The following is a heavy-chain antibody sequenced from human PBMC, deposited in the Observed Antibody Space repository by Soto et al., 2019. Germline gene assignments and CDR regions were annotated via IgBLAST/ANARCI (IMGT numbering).Heavy chain of an antibody. CDR3: ARRPTSRDFDY. V-gene: IGHV5-51*01. CDR2: IYPGDSET. Sequence: GESLKISCEISGYNFDDYWIAWVRQMPGKGLECLGIIYPGDSETRYSPSFQGQVTMSADMSINTAYLQWSSLKASDTAIYYCARRPTSRDFDYWGQGTLVTVSS. D-gene: IGHD2-21*01. CDR1: GYNFDDYW. J-gene: IGHJ4*02.